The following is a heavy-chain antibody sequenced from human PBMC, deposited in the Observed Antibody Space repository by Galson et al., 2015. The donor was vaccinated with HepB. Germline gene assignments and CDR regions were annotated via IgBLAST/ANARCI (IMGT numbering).Heavy chain of an antibody. D-gene: IGHD2-15*01. V-gene: IGHV4-59*01. CDR2: IYSSGST. Sequence: LSLTCTVSGFSITNYYWSWIRQPPGKGLEWIGYIYSSGSTNYKSSLKSRVSMSVDTSKNQFSLKLTSVTAADTAVYYCARLGLLPYYFDIWGRGTLVTVSS. CDR1: GFSITNYY. CDR3: ARLGLLPYYFDI. J-gene: IGHJ2*01.